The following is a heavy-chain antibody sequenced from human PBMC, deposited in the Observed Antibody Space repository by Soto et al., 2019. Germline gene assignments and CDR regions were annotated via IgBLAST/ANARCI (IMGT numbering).Heavy chain of an antibody. Sequence: GGSLRLSCAASGFTFSSYAMSWVRQAPGKGLEWVSAISGSGGSTYYADSVKGRFTISRDNSKNTLYLQMNSLRAEDTAVYYCAPAPDNWNYNNWFDPWGQGTLVTVSS. CDR2: ISGSGGST. J-gene: IGHJ5*02. D-gene: IGHD1-7*01. CDR1: GFTFSSYA. CDR3: APAPDNWNYNNWFDP. V-gene: IGHV3-23*01.